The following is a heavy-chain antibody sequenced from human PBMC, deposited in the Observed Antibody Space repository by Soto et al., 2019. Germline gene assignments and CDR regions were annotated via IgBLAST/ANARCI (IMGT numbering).Heavy chain of an antibody. CDR1: GFTVSSNY. V-gene: IGHV3-53*01. Sequence: EVQLVESGGGLIQPGGSLRLSCAASGFTVSSNYMSWVRQAPGKGLEWVSVIYSGGSTYYADSVKGRFTISRDNTKNTLYLKMNSLRAEDTAVYYCARVLTWRGYFDYWGQGTLVTVSS. CDR2: IYSGGST. J-gene: IGHJ4*02. D-gene: IGHD7-27*01. CDR3: ARVLTWRGYFDY.